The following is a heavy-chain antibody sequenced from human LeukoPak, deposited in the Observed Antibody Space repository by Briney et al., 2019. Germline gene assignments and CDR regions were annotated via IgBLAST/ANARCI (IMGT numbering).Heavy chain of an antibody. D-gene: IGHD3-22*01. CDR1: GFTFSDSA. J-gene: IGHJ4*02. V-gene: IGHV3-73*01. CDR3: TRRYYHDSSGNYYGDY. Sequence: GGSLKLSCAASGFTFSDSAMHWVRQASGKGLGWVGRIRSKANNYATTYDASVKGRFTISRDDSKNMVFLQMNSLETEDTAVYYCTRRYYHDSSGNYYGDYWGQGTRVTVSS. CDR2: IRSKANNYAT.